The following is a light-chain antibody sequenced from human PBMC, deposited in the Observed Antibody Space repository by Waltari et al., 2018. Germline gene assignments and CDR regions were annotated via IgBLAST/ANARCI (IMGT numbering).Light chain of an antibody. CDR1: GNIGNW. CDR3: QQYNSYWT. V-gene: IGKV1-5*03. CDR2: QAS. J-gene: IGKJ1*01. Sequence: DTQMTQSPATLSASIGDRVTITCRASGNIGNWLAWYQQKPGKAPKLLISQASILETGVPSRFSGRGSRTECTLTISSLQPDDFGTYYCQQYNSYWTFGQGTKVEVK.